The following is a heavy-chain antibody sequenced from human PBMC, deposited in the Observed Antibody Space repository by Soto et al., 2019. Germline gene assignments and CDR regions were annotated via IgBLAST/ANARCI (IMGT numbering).Heavy chain of an antibody. CDR3: AAGGTRWLHSPFDY. CDR1: GHTLTELS. CDR2: FDPEDGET. J-gene: IGHJ4*02. Sequence: QVQLLQSGAVVKKPGASVKVSCRVSGHTLTELSMHWVRQAPGRGLEWMGGFDPEDGETISAQKFQGRVTMTEDTSTDSTYMELTSLRSEDTAVYYCAAGGTRWLHSPFDYWGQGTLVTISS. V-gene: IGHV1-24*01. D-gene: IGHD1-1*01.